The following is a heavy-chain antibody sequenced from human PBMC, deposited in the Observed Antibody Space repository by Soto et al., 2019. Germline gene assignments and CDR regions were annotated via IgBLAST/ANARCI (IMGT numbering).Heavy chain of an antibody. V-gene: IGHV3-23*01. J-gene: IGHJ5*01. D-gene: IGHD2-21*02. CDR2: IRSNGDKT. CDR3: ARPVVTSVFDF. Sequence: GGSLRLSCAVSGFTFIDAWMSWVRQSPGKGLEWVSIIRSNGDKTYYADSVKGRFTISRDNSKSTLYLQMSSLRAEDAGVYYCARPVVTSVFDFWGQGTLVTVSS. CDR1: GFTFIDAW.